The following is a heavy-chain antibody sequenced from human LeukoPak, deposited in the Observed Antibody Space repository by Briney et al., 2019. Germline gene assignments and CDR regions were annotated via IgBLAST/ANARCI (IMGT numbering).Heavy chain of an antibody. Sequence: SETLPLTCTTSGAPISRFYWSWVRQPPGKGLEWIGNIYNGVPTFFNPSLKSRVTLSVDTSKTQFSLQLASVTAADTAVYYCVQTTGWPGFDYWGQGILVTVSS. J-gene: IGHJ4*02. CDR2: IYNGVPT. V-gene: IGHV4-4*09. CDR3: VQTTGWPGFDY. CDR1: GAPISRFY. D-gene: IGHD6-19*01.